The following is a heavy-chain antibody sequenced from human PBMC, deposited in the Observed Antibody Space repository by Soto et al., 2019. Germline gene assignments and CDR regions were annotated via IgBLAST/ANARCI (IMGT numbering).Heavy chain of an antibody. CDR2: ISGSGGST. CDR3: AKASSLRYFDWSRY. CDR1: GFTFSSYA. D-gene: IGHD3-9*01. Sequence: GSLRLSCAASGFTFSSYAMSWVRQAPGKGLEWVSAISGSGGSTYYADSVKGRFTISRDNSKNTLYLQMNSLRAEDTAAYYCAKASSLRYFDWSRYWGQGTLVTVSS. V-gene: IGHV3-23*01. J-gene: IGHJ4*02.